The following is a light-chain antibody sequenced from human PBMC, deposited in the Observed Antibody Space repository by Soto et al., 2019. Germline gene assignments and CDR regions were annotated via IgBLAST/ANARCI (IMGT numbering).Light chain of an antibody. V-gene: IGKV1-27*01. CDR1: QGISNY. CDR3: QQYNSAPWT. CDR2: AAS. Sequence: DSQMTQSPSSLSASVGDRVTITCRASQGISNYLSWYQQKPGKVPKILIYAASTLQSGVPARFSGSGSGPDFTLTISSLQPEHVATYYCQQYNSAPWTFGQGTKVEIK. J-gene: IGKJ1*01.